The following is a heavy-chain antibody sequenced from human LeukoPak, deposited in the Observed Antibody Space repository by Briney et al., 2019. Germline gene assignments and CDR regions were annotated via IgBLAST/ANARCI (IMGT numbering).Heavy chain of an antibody. J-gene: IGHJ6*02. CDR3: ARDAGDSSGWYTAGYYYGMVV. CDR1: GYTFTGYY. V-gene: IGHV1-2*04. Sequence: ASVKVSCKASGYTFTGYYMHWVRQAPGQGLEWMGWINPNSGGTNYAQKFQGWVTMTRDTSISTAYMELSRLRSDDTAVYYCARDAGDSSGWYTAGYYYGMVVWGQGTTVTVSS. D-gene: IGHD6-19*01. CDR2: INPNSGGT.